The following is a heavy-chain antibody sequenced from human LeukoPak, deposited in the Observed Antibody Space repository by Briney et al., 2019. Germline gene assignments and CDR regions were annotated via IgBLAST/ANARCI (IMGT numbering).Heavy chain of an antibody. D-gene: IGHD1-20*01. CDR1: GFTFSNYW. J-gene: IGHJ4*02. Sequence: GGSLRLSCAASGFTFSNYWMSWVRQAPGKGLEWVANIKQDGSEKYYVDSVKGRFTISRDNAKNSLYLQMNSLRAEDTAVYYCAKLPSGRITGSLYYFDSWGQGALVSVSS. CDR2: IKQDGSEK. V-gene: IGHV3-7*01. CDR3: AKLPSGRITGSLYYFDS.